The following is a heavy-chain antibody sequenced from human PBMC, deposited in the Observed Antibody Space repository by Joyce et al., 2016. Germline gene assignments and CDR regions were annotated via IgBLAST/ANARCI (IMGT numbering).Heavy chain of an antibody. CDR2: ISRDNTYR. D-gene: IGHD4-11*01. CDR1: GFIFSSYS. CDR3: ARDVLTTVTKAYGY. Sequence: EVQLVESGGGLVKPGESLRLSCTASGFIFSSYSMTWVRQEPGRGLEWVSSISRDNTYRFHADSVKGRFTITRDNARNSLYLQMNSLRAEDTAVYYCARDVLTTVTKAYGYWGQGTLVAVSS. J-gene: IGHJ4*02. V-gene: IGHV3-21*01.